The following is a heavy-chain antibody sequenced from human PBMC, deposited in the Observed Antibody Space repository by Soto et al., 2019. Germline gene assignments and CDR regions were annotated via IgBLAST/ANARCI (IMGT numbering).Heavy chain of an antibody. D-gene: IGHD1-1*01. CDR3: AKWNGYGDH. CDR1: GFSFSTYG. Sequence: EVQLLESGGGLVQPGGSLRLSCAVSGFSFSTYGVTWVRQAPGTWLEWVSGVSGGSGTTHYADSVKGRCTITGDTSKNTVYLQMNSLRVEDTAVYYCAKWNGYGDHWGPGTLVTVSS. J-gene: IGHJ4*02. V-gene: IGHV3-23*01. CDR2: VSGGSGTT.